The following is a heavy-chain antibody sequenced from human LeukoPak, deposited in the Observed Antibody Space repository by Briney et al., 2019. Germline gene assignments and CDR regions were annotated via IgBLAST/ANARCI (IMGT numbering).Heavy chain of an antibody. D-gene: IGHD6-13*01. CDR1: GFNIRNFW. Sequence: GGSLRLSCIASGFNIRNFWIHWVRQAPGKGLEWVGDIKQDGSAKYDVDSVKGRFSISRDNTQNSVFLQMNSLRAEDTAVYYCAREPGIAAAGKDGMDVWGQGTTVTVSS. J-gene: IGHJ6*02. CDR3: AREPGIAAAGKDGMDV. V-gene: IGHV3-7*01. CDR2: IKQDGSAK.